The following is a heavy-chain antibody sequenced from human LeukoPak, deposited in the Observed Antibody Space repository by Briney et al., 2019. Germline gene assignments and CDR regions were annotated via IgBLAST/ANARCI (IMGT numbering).Heavy chain of an antibody. V-gene: IGHV3-9*01. Sequence: GRSLRLSCAASGFTFDDYAMHWVRQAPGKGLEWVSGISWNSGSIGYADSVKGRFTISRDNAKNSLYLQMNSLRAEDTALYYCAKGYYYYYGMDVWRQGTTVTVSS. CDR3: AKGYYYYYGMDV. CDR2: ISWNSGSI. CDR1: GFTFDDYA. J-gene: IGHJ6*02.